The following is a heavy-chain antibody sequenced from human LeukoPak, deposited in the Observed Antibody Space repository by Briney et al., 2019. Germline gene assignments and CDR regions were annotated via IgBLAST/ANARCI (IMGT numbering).Heavy chain of an antibody. CDR2: IYSGGST. D-gene: IGHD1-26*01. V-gene: IGHV3-53*01. CDR1: GFTVSSNY. CDR3: AREIVGATTGADAFDI. Sequence: QTGGSLRLSCAASGFTVSSNYMSWVRQAPGKGLEWVSVIYSGGSTYYADSVKGRFTISRDNSKNTLYLQMNSLRAEDTAVYYCAREIVGATTGADAFDIWGQGTMVIVS. J-gene: IGHJ3*02.